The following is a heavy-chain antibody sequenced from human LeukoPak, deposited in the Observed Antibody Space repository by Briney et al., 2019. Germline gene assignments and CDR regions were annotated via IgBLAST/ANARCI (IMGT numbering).Heavy chain of an antibody. Sequence: GGSLRLSCAASEFTFSSYWMHWVRQAPGKGLVWVSRINNDGTSINYADSVKGRFTISRDNAKNTLFLQMNSLRAEDTAVYYCARVSAAGTAFDIWGQGTMVTVSS. V-gene: IGHV3-74*01. D-gene: IGHD6-13*01. CDR3: ARVSAAGTAFDI. CDR2: INNDGTSI. CDR1: EFTFSSYW. J-gene: IGHJ3*02.